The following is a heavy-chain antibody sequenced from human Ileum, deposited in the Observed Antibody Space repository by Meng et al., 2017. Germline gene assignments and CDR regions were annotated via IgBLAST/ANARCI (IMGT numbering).Heavy chain of an antibody. Sequence: GESLKISCAASGFTFSSYAMTWVRQAPGKGLEWVSTVSDIGVNTYYADSVKGRSTISRDDSKNTLYLQMYSLRAEDTAVYYCAKLALGVVGAPDHFDYWGRGTLVTVSS. V-gene: IGHV3-23*01. CDR2: VSDIGVNT. J-gene: IGHJ4*02. CDR3: AKLALGVVGAPDHFDY. CDR1: GFTFSSYA. D-gene: IGHD1-26*01.